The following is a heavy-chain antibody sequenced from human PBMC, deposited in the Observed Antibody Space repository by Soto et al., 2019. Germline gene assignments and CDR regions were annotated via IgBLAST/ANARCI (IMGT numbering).Heavy chain of an antibody. CDR2: INHSGST. Sequence: SETLSLTCAVYGGSFSGYYWSWIRQPPGKGLEWIGEINHSGSTNYNPSLKSRVTISVDTSKNQFSLKLSSVTAADTAVYYCARARDCISTSCYLSFDYYYYGMDVWGQGTTVTVSS. D-gene: IGHD2-2*01. CDR1: GGSFSGYY. J-gene: IGHJ6*02. CDR3: ARARDCISTSCYLSFDYYYYGMDV. V-gene: IGHV4-34*01.